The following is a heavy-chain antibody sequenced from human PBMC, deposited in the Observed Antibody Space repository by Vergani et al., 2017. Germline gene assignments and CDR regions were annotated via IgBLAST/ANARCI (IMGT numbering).Heavy chain of an antibody. CDR1: GFTFSSYA. CDR3: AKDLYSSLFGYYYYGMDV. J-gene: IGHJ6*02. V-gene: IGHV3-30-3*01. CDR2: ISYDGSNK. Sequence: VQLLESGGGLVQPGGSLRLSCAASGFTFSSYAMHWVRQAPGKGLEWVAVISYDGSNKYYADSVKGRFTISRDNSKNTLYLQMNSLRAEDTAVYYCAKDLYSSLFGYYYYGMDVWGQGTTVTVSS. D-gene: IGHD6-19*01.